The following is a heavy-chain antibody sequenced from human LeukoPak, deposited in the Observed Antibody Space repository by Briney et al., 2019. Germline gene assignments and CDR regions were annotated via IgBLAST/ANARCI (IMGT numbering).Heavy chain of an antibody. CDR2: MNPNSGNT. V-gene: IGHV1-8*03. Sequence: GASVKVSCKASGYTFTSYDINWVRQATGQGLEWMGWMNPNSGNTGYAQKFQGRVTITRNTSISTAYMELSRLRSDDTAVYYCARDDGQLEQTEFGDYWGQGTLVTVSS. J-gene: IGHJ4*02. CDR3: ARDDGQLEQTEFGDY. D-gene: IGHD1-1*01. CDR1: GYTFTSYD.